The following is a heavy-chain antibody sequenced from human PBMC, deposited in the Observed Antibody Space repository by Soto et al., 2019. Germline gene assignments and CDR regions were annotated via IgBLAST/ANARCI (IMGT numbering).Heavy chain of an antibody. CDR2: IVVASGYS. V-gene: IGHV1-58*01. J-gene: IGHJ4*02. D-gene: IGHD6-19*01. CDR1: GFTFGSSA. Sequence: LVQSGPDVKKPGTSVKVSCKTSGFTFGSSAVQWVRQVRGQRLEWIGWIVVASGYSNVAQKFQERVSLTRDLSTNTAFMELRSLTSEDSAMYYCAADVIGVAGDFDHWGKGTLVSVS. CDR3: AADVIGVAGDFDH.